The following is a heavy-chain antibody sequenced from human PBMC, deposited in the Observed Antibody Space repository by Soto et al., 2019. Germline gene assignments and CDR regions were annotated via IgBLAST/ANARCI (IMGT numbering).Heavy chain of an antibody. Sequence: QVQLQESGPGLVKPSGTLSLTCAVSSGSISSTNWWNWVRQSPGKGLEWIGEIYHSGSTNYNPSLKSRVTMSVDKSKNQFSLKLRSVTAADTAVYYCTRGYDFLRYLDYWGQGTLVTVSS. J-gene: IGHJ4*02. CDR3: TRGYDFLRYLDY. CDR1: SGSISSTNW. CDR2: IYHSGST. V-gene: IGHV4-4*02. D-gene: IGHD3-3*01.